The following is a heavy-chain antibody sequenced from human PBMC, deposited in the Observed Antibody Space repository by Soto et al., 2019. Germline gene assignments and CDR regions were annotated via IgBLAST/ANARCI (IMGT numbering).Heavy chain of an antibody. D-gene: IGHD2-15*01. CDR3: ARDRGWSSNYFDY. J-gene: IGHJ4*02. Sequence: PGGSLRLSCAASGFSFGTYWMTWVRQAPGKGLEWVSFISSSSSYIYYADSVKGRFTISRDNAKNSLYLQMNSLRAEDTAVYYCARDRGWSSNYFDYWGQGTLVTVSS. CDR2: ISSSSSYI. CDR1: GFSFGTYW. V-gene: IGHV3-21*01.